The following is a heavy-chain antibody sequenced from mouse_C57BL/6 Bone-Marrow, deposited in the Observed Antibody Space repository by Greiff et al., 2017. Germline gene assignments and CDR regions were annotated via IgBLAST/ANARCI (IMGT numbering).Heavy chain of an antibody. CDR1: GFTFSSYG. CDR3: ARRVYGSTYYAMDY. J-gene: IGHJ4*01. V-gene: IGHV5-6*01. Sequence: EVQVVESGGDLVKPGGSLKLSCAASGFTFSSYGLSWVRQTPDKRLEWVATISSGGSSTYYPDRVNGRFTIARDNAKNTLYLHMSSLKSEDTANNDFARRVYGSTYYAMDYWGQGTSVTVSS. CDR2: ISSGGSST. D-gene: IGHD1-1*01.